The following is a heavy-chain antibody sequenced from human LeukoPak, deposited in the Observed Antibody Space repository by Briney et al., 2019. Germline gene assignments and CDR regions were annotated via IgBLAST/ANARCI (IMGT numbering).Heavy chain of an antibody. CDR1: GGSFSGYY. V-gene: IGHV4-59*01. Sequence: SETLSLTCAVYGGSFSGYYWSWIRQPPGKGLEWIGHIYYSGSTNYNPSLKRRVTISVDTSKNQCSLKLSSVTDADTDVYYCARDSSRRITIFGVGAGFDPWGQGTLVTVSS. CDR3: ARDSSRRITIFGVGAGFDP. CDR2: IYYSGST. J-gene: IGHJ5*02. D-gene: IGHD3-3*01.